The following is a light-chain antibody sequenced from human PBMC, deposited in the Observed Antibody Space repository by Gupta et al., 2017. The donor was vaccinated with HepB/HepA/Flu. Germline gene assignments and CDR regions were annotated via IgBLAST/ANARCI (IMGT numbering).Light chain of an antibody. CDR3: QQYNNWPQT. V-gene: IGKV3-15*01. CDR2: GAS. J-gene: IGKJ1*01. CDR1: QSVSRN. Sequence: EIVMTQAPATLSVSPGERATLSCRASQSVSRNLAWYQQKPGQTPRLLIYGASNRATGIPARFTLTISSLQSEDFAVYCCQQYNNWPQTFGQGTKVEIK.